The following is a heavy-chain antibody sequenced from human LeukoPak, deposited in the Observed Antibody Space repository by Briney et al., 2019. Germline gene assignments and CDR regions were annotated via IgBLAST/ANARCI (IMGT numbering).Heavy chain of an antibody. V-gene: IGHV3-23*01. Sequence: XVRQAPGXXXXXXSAIGGRDGSTSYADSVKGRFTISRDNSKNTLYVQMNSLRAEDTAVYYCAKGHYYGSGSLDYWGQGTLVTVSS. D-gene: IGHD3-10*01. J-gene: IGHJ4*02. CDR2: IGGRDGST. CDR3: AKGHYYGSGSLDY.